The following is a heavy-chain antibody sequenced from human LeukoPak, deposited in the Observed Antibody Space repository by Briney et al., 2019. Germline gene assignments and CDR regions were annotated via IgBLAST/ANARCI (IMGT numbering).Heavy chain of an antibody. CDR2: ISDSGGST. Sequence: PGGSLRLSCAVSGITLSNYGMSWVRQAPGKGLGWVAGISDSGGSTNYADSVKGRFTISGDNPKNTLYLQMNSLRAEDTAVYFCAKRGVVIRVIIVGFHKEAYYFDSWGQGALVTVSS. CDR3: AKRGVVIRVIIVGFHKEAYYFDS. CDR1: GITLSNYG. D-gene: IGHD3-3*01. J-gene: IGHJ4*02. V-gene: IGHV3-23*01.